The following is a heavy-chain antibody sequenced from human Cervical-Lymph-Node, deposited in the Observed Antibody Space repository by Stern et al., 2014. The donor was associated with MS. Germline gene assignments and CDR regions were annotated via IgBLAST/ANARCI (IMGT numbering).Heavy chain of an antibody. CDR3: ARDEFCTSSKCYFSGMDV. V-gene: IGHV3-48*01. D-gene: IGHD2-2*01. Sequence: DQLVQSGGGLVQPGGSLRLSCVVSGFSFRDYAMNWVRQAPGKGLECAAYISTGSTTIYYADSVRGRFTVSRDDAGNSLYLQMRSLRAEDTAVYYCARDEFCTSSKCYFSGMDVWGQGTSVTVSS. CDR2: ISTGSTTI. CDR1: GFSFRDYA. J-gene: IGHJ6*02.